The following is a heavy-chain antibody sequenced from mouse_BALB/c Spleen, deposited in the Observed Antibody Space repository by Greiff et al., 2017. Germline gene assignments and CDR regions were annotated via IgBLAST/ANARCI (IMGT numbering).Heavy chain of an antibody. J-gene: IGHJ4*01. CDR3: ARRTLYYGYDGGYYYAMDY. V-gene: IGHV3-2*02. CDR2: ISYSGST. CDR1: GYSITSDYA. D-gene: IGHD2-2*01. Sequence: DVQLQESGPGLVKPSQSLSLTCTVTGYSITSDYAWNWIRQFPGNKLEWMGYISYSGSTSYNPSLKSRISITRDTSKNQFFLQLNSVTTEDTATYYCARRTLYYGYDGGYYYAMDYWGQGTSVTVSS.